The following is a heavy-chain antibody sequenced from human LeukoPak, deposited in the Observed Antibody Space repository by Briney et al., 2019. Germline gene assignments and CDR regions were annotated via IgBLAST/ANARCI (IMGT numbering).Heavy chain of an antibody. CDR1: GGSISSGGYY. CDR2: IYHSGST. D-gene: IGHD3-3*01. V-gene: IGHV4-30-2*01. J-gene: IGHJ4*02. CDR3: ARDSSTNYDFWSGYPFTPDY. Sequence: SETLSLTCTVSGGSISSGGYYWSWIRQPPGKGLEWIGYIYHSGSTYYNPSLKSRVTISVDRSKNQFSLKLSSVTAADTAVYYCARDSSTNYDFWSGYPFTPDYWGQGTLVTVSS.